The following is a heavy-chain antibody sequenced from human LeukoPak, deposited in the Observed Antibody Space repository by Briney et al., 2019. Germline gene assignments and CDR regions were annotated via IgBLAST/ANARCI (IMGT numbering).Heavy chain of an antibody. CDR1: GFTFSDYN. CDR3: TRTIYGYYYGMDV. D-gene: IGHD3-10*01. Sequence: GGSLRLSCAASGFTFSDYNMNWVRQAPGKGLEWVSVIYSGDSTYYAESVKGRFTISRDNSKNTLYLQMNSLRAEDTAVYYCTRTIYGYYYGMDVWGQGTTVTVSS. J-gene: IGHJ6*02. CDR2: IYSGDST. V-gene: IGHV3-53*01.